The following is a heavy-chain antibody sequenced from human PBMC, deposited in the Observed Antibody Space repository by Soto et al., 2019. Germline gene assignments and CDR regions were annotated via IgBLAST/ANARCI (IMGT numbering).Heavy chain of an antibody. V-gene: IGHV4-59*08. CDR3: ARHYYYNYLNV. Sequence: PSETLSLTCTVSGGSISSYYWSWIRQPPGKGLEWIGYIYYSGSTNYNPSLKSRVTISVDTSKNQFSLELSSVTATDTAVYYCARHYYYNYLNVGGTGTRSTAPS. J-gene: IGHJ6*03. CDR1: GGSISSYY. CDR2: IYYSGST.